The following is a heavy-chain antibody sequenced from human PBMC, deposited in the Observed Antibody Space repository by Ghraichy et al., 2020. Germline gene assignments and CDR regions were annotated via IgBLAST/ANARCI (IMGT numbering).Heavy chain of an antibody. CDR2: ISYDGSNK. V-gene: IGHV3-30*04. CDR3: ARDGTVCSSTSCYYFDS. J-gene: IGHJ4*02. Sequence: GGSLRLSCAASGFTFSSYAMHWVRQAPGKGLEWVAVISYDGSNKYYADSVKGRFTISRDNSKNTLYLQMNSLRAEDTAVYYCARDGTVCSSTSCYYFDSWGQGTLVTVSS. D-gene: IGHD2-2*01. CDR1: GFTFSSYA.